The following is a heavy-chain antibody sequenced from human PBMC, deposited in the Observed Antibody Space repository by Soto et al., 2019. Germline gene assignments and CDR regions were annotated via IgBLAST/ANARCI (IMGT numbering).Heavy chain of an antibody. CDR3: ASAPFVPDTYYYDSTVFHP. CDR2: IIPIFGTA. Sequence: SVKVSCKASGGTFSSYAISWVRQAPGQGLEWMGGIIPIFGTANYAQKFQGRVTITADESTSTAYMELSSLRSEDTAVYYCASAPFVPDTYYYDSTVFHPWGQGTLVTVSS. CDR1: GGTFSSYA. D-gene: IGHD3-22*01. V-gene: IGHV1-69*13. J-gene: IGHJ5*02.